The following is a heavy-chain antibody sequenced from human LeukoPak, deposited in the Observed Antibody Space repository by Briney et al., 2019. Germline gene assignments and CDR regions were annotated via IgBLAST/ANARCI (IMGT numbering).Heavy chain of an antibody. D-gene: IGHD2-2*01. J-gene: IGHJ4*02. CDR1: GFTFSSYD. CDR3: ARGSHCSSTSCSVSVNFDY. Sequence: PGGSLRLFCAASGFTFSSYDMHWVRQATGKGLGWVSAIGAAGDTYYPGSVKGRFTISRENAKNSLYLQMNSLRAGDTAVYYCARGSHCSSTSCSVSVNFDYWGQGTLVTVSS. CDR2: IGAAGDT. V-gene: IGHV3-13*01.